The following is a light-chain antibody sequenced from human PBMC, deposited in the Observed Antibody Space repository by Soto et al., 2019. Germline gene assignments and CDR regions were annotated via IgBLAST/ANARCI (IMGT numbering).Light chain of an antibody. Sequence: QLVLTQPPSASGTPGQRVTISCSGSISNIGSNYVYWYQQLPGTAPKLLIYSNNRRPSGVPDRFSGSKSGTSASLAISGLRSEDEADYYCATWDDSLSGRVFGGGTKLTVL. CDR3: ATWDDSLSGRV. J-gene: IGLJ3*02. CDR1: ISNIGSNY. CDR2: SNN. V-gene: IGLV1-47*02.